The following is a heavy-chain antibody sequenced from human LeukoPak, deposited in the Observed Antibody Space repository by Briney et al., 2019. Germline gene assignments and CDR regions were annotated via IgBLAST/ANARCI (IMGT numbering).Heavy chain of an antibody. V-gene: IGHV2-5*02. D-gene: IGHD6-19*01. CDR2: IYWDDDK. J-gene: IGHJ4*02. CDR1: GFSLSTGGVG. CDR3: AHKPYGSGWFYFDF. Sequence: SGPTLVNPTPPLTLTCTFSGFSLSTGGVGVGWIRQPPGKALEWLALIYWDDDKRYSPSLKSRLTISKDTSKNQVVLTMTNMDPVDTATYYCAHKPYGSGWFYFDFWGQGTLVTVSS.